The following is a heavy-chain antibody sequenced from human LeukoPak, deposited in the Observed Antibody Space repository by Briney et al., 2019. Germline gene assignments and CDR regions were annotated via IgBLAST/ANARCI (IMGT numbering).Heavy chain of an antibody. D-gene: IGHD6-19*01. CDR3: ARQRRYISGWPKYYYYYYGMDV. Sequence: SETLSLTCTVSGGSISSYYWSWVRQPPGKGLEWIGYIYYSGSTNYNPSLKSRVTISVDTSKNQFSLKLSSVTAADTAVYYCARQRRYISGWPKYYYYYYGMDVWGQGTTITVSS. J-gene: IGHJ6*02. CDR1: GGSISSYY. CDR2: IYYSGST. V-gene: IGHV4-59*08.